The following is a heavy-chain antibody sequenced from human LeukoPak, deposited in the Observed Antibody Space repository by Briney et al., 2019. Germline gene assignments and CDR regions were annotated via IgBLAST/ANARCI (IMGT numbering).Heavy chain of an antibody. J-gene: IGHJ3*01. CDR3: ASLLSGGGYALDV. D-gene: IGHD3-16*01. CDR2: IDSNGGST. V-gene: IGHV3-74*01. CDR1: GFTFSRDL. Sequence: GGSLRLSCAASGFTFSRDLMHWVRQAPGKRLDWVSRIDSNGGSTTYADPVRGRFTISRDNVKNTLYLQMNSLPAEDTAVYYCASLLSGGGYALDVWGQGTLVTVSS.